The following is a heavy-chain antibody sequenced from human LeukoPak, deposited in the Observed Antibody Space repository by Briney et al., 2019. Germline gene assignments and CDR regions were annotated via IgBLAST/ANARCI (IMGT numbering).Heavy chain of an antibody. Sequence: GGSLRLSCAASGITFSSFGMHWVRQAPGKGLEWVAVISYNGRTKYYADSVKGRFTISRDNSKNTLDLQMNSLRAEDTALYYCAKDSSDDYGDFYGMDVWGQGTTVTVSS. V-gene: IGHV3-30*18. CDR1: GITFSSFG. CDR3: AKDSSDDYGDFYGMDV. D-gene: IGHD4-17*01. J-gene: IGHJ6*02. CDR2: ISYNGRTK.